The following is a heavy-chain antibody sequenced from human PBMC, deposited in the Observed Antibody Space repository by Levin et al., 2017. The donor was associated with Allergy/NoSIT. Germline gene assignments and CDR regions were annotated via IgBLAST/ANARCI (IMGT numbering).Heavy chain of an antibody. D-gene: IGHD3-3*01. CDR1: GFTFSSYA. V-gene: IGHV3-23*01. CDR3: AKGDVYYDFWSGYSGFDY. CDR2: ISGSGGST. J-gene: IGHJ4*02. Sequence: GESLKISCAASGFTFSSYAMSWVRQAPGKGLEWVSAISGSGGSTYYADSVKGRFTISRDNSKNTLYLQMNSLRAEDTAVYYCAKGDVYYDFWSGYSGFDYWGQGTLVTVSS.